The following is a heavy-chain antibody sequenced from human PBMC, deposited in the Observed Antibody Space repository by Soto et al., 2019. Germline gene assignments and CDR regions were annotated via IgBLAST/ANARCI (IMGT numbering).Heavy chain of an antibody. CDR3: ASGRQYYDSSAHYFDY. Sequence: QVQLVQSGAEVKKPGSSVKVSCKASGGTFSSYAISWVRQAPGQGLEWMGGIIPIFGTANYAQKFQGRVTITSDESTSTAYMELSSLRSEDTAVYYCASGRQYYDSSAHYFDYWGQGTLVTVSS. J-gene: IGHJ4*02. D-gene: IGHD3-22*01. V-gene: IGHV1-69*01. CDR2: IIPIFGTA. CDR1: GGTFSSYA.